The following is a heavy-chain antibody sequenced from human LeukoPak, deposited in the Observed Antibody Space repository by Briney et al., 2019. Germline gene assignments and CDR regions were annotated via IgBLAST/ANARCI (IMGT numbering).Heavy chain of an antibody. CDR3: ARVPGSSSSPMDV. D-gene: IGHD6-6*01. CDR1: GFTFSGYW. CDR2: IKQDGSDK. J-gene: IGHJ6*03. Sequence: GGSLRLSCAASGFTFSGYWMSWVRQAPGKGLEWVASIKQDGSDKYYADSVKGRFTISRDNAKNSLYLQMNSLRAEDTAVYYCARVPGSSSSPMDVWGKGTTVTVSS. V-gene: IGHV3-7*01.